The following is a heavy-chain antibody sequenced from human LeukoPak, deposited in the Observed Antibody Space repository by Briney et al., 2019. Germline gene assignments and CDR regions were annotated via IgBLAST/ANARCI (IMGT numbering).Heavy chain of an antibody. V-gene: IGHV4-38-2*02. Sequence: SETLSLTCTVSGYSISSGYYWSWIRQPPGKGLEWIGEINHSGSTNYNPSLKSRVTISLDTSKNQFSLKLSSVTAADTAVYYCARLHGDYDNFDYWGQGTLVTVSS. J-gene: IGHJ4*02. CDR3: ARLHGDYDNFDY. CDR1: GYSISSGYY. CDR2: INHSGST. D-gene: IGHD4-17*01.